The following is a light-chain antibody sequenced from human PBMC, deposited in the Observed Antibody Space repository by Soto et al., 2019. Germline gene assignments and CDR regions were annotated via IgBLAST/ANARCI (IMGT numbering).Light chain of an antibody. V-gene: IGLV2-14*01. CDR1: SSDVGTYNF. CDR2: EVS. J-gene: IGLJ2*01. Sequence: QSALTQPASVSGSPGQSVTISCTGTSSDVGTYNFVSWYQQHPGKVPKLMIYEVSERPSGGSHRFSGSKSGNTASLTISGLQAEDEADYYCSSYTSTKVLFGGGTKLTVL. CDR3: SSYTSTKVL.